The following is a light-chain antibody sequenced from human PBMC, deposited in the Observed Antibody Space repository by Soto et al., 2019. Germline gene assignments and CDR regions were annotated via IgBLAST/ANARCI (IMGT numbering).Light chain of an antibody. Sequence: DVQLTQSPSFLAASVGDRLTITCRASQDIKRFLAWYQQKPGKAPKLLIYTISTLQSGVPSRFSGSGSGTEFTLTISRLQPDDFATYYCQKVNTYPVTFGGGTKVEI. CDR3: QKVNTYPVT. CDR1: QDIKRF. J-gene: IGKJ4*01. CDR2: TIS. V-gene: IGKV1-9*01.